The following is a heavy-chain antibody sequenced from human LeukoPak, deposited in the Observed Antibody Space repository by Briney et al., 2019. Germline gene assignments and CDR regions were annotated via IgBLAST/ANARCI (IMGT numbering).Heavy chain of an antibody. CDR3: ASQSAASGSYYYYYSMDL. V-gene: IGHV4-34*01. CDR2: INHSGST. CDR1: GGSFSGYY. J-gene: IGHJ6*03. D-gene: IGHD6-13*01. Sequence: PSETLSLTCAVYGGSFSGYYWSWIRQPPGKGLEWIGEINHSGSTNYNPSLKSRVTISVDTSKNQFSLKLTSVIAADTAVYYCASQSAASGSYYYYYSMDLWGQGTTVTVSS.